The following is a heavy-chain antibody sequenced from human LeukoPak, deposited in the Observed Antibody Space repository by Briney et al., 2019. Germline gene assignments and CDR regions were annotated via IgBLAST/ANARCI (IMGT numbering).Heavy chain of an antibody. Sequence: ASVKVSCKASGYTFTSYYMHWVRQAPGQGLEWMGLINPSGGSTSYAQKFQGRVTMTRDTSTSTVYMELSSLRSEGTAVYYCARVLRYFDWLLFRSAFDIWGQGTMVTVSS. J-gene: IGHJ3*02. CDR2: INPSGGST. V-gene: IGHV1-46*01. CDR3: ARVLRYFDWLLFRSAFDI. CDR1: GYTFTSYY. D-gene: IGHD3-9*01.